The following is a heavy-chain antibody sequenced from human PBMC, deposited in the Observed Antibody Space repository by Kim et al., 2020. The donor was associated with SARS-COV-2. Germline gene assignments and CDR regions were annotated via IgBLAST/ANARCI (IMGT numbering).Heavy chain of an antibody. CDR3: ARLRWAVAGTRYYYYGMDV. J-gene: IGHJ6*02. CDR2: IYPGDSDT. Sequence: GESLKISCKGSGYSFTSYWIGWVRQMPGKGLEWMGIIYPGDSDTRYSPSFQGQDTISADEYISTAYLQWSSLKASDTAMYYCARLRWAVAGTRYYYYGMDVWGQGTTVTVSS. V-gene: IGHV5-51*01. CDR1: GYSFTSYW. D-gene: IGHD6-19*01.